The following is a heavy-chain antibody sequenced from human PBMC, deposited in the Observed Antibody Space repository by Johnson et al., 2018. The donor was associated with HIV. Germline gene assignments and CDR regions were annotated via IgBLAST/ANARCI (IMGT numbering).Heavy chain of an antibody. J-gene: IGHJ3*02. Sequence: QVQLVESGGGLVQPGRSLRLSCAASGFTFDDYAMHWVRQVPGKGLEWVSVIYSGGSGSTIYYADSVKGRFTISRDNSKNTLYLQMNSLRAGDTAVYYCAREEYYYDSSGYLKQAFDIWGQGTMVTVSS. CDR2: IYSGGSGSTI. CDR3: AREEYYYDSSGYLKQAFDI. V-gene: IGHV3-NL1*01. D-gene: IGHD3-22*01. CDR1: GFTFDDYA.